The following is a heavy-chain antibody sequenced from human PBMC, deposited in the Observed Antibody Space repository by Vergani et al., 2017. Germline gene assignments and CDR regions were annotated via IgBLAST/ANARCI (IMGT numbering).Heavy chain of an antibody. J-gene: IGHJ4*02. V-gene: IGHV1-69*12. Sequence: QVQLVQSGAEVKKPGSSVKVSCKASGVTFSSYAISWVRQAPGQGLEWMGGIIPIFGTANYAQKFQGRVTITADESTSTAYMELSRLRSDDTAVYYCARDXMIAFGGVNRFDYWGQGTLVTVSS. CDR2: IIPIFGTA. CDR1: GVTFSSYA. D-gene: IGHD3-16*01. CDR3: ARDXMIAFGGVNRFDY.